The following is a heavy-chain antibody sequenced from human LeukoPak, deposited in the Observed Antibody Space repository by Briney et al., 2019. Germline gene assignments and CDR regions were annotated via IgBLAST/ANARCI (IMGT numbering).Heavy chain of an antibody. D-gene: IGHD2-2*01. CDR2: MNPNSGNT. J-gene: IGHJ4*02. V-gene: IGHV1-8*03. CDR1: GYTFTTYD. CDR3: AGWYCSSTSCQFDY. Sequence: GASVKVSRKASGYTFTTYDINWVRQATGQGLEWMGWMNPNSGNTGYAQKLQGRVTITRNTSISTAYMELSSLRSEDTAVYYCAGWYCSSTSCQFDYWGQGTLVSVSS.